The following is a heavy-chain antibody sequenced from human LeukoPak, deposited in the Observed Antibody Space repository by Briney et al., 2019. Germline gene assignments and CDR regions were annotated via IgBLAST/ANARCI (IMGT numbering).Heavy chain of an antibody. CDR1: GFMFSDHY. D-gene: IGHD1-26*01. V-gene: IGHV3-11*01. Sequence: GGSLRLSWAASGFMFSDHYMDWVRQAPGKGLEWVSYISSSGSTIYYADSVKGRFTISRDNAKNSLYLQMNSLRAEDTAVYYCAIFIGRVGTDAFDIWGQGTMVTVSS. CDR3: AIFIGRVGTDAFDI. J-gene: IGHJ3*02. CDR2: ISSSGSTI.